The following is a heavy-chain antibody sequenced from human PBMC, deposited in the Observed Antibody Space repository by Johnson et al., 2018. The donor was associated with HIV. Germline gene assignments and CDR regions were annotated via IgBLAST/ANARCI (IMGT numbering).Heavy chain of an antibody. J-gene: IGHJ3*02. CDR2: IYSGGST. V-gene: IGHV3-53*01. CDR3: ARASDAFDI. Sequence: VQLVESGGGLIQPGGSLRLSCAASGFTVSSNYMSWVRQAQGKGLVWVSIIYSGGSTYYADSVKGRFTISRVNSKNTLYLQMNSLRAEDTAVYYCARASDAFDIWGQGTMVTVSS. CDR1: GFTVSSNY.